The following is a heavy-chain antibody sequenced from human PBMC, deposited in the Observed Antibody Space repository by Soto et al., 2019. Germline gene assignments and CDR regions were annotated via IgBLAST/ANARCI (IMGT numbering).Heavy chain of an antibody. J-gene: IGHJ4*02. V-gene: IGHV3-15*07. CDR1: GFTLSNAW. CDR2: IKSKTDGGTT. Sequence: GGSLRLSCTASGFTLSNAWVNWVRQAPGKGLEWVGRIKSKTDGGTTDYAAPVKGRFTISRDDSKNTVYLQMNSLKSEDTAVYYCATAGYSSGWYPTLGYWGQGALVTVSS. CDR3: ATAGYSSGWYPTLGY. D-gene: IGHD6-19*01.